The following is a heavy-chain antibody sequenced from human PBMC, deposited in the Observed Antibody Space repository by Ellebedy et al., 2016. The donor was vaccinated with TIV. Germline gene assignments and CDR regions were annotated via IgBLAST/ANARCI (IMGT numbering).Heavy chain of an antibody. D-gene: IGHD5/OR15-5a*01. CDR2: IRRKANSYAT. V-gene: IGHV3-73*01. J-gene: IGHJ4*02. CDR3: TRGVGWDTGLRVGYDY. CDR1: GFTFSGSA. Sequence: PGGSLRLSCAASGFTFSGSAMHWVRQASGKGLEWVGRIRRKANSYATAYAASVKGRFTISRDDSKNTAYLQMNSLKTEDTAVYYCTRGVGWDTGLRVGYDYWGQGTLVTVSS.